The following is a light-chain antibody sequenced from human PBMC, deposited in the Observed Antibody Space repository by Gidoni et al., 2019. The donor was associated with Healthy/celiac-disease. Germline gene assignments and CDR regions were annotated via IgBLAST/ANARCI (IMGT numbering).Light chain of an antibody. CDR2: AET. J-gene: IGKJ2*01. V-gene: IGKV1-12*01. CDR3: QQANSFPYT. Sequence: DIQVTQSPSSVSASVGDRVTITCRASQCISSWLAWYQQKPGKAPKLLIDAETSLQSGVPSRFSGSGSGTDFKLTISSLQPEDFATYYCQQANSFPYTFGQGTKLEIK. CDR1: QCISSW.